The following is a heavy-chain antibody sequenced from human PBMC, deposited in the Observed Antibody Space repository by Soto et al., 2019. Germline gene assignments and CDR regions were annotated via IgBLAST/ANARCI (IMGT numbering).Heavy chain of an antibody. V-gene: IGHV3-23*01. CDR1: GVNFRGYA. D-gene: IGHD5-18*01. CDR2: IRIGPGIT. Sequence: ARGSLRLSCEVSGVNFRGYAMSWVRQAPGKGLEWVSGIRIGPGITYYADSVKGRFTISSDISRKTVYLQMNNLRGEDTALYFCARSRSAMADGMNVWGQGTTVTVSS. J-gene: IGHJ6*02. CDR3: ARSRSAMADGMNV.